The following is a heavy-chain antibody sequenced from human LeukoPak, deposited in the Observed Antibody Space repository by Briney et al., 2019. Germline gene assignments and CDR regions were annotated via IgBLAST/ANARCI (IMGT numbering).Heavy chain of an antibody. V-gene: IGHV3-73*01. CDR1: GLTFSGSA. CDR3: TRRYGGNSCWFDP. J-gene: IGHJ5*02. D-gene: IGHD4-23*01. CDR2: IRSKANNYAT. Sequence: GGSLRLSCAASGLTFSGSAMHWVRQASGKGLEWVARIRSKANNYATAYAASVKGRFTISRDDSKNAAYLQMNSLKTEDTAVYYCTRRYGGNSCWFDPWGQGTLVTVSS.